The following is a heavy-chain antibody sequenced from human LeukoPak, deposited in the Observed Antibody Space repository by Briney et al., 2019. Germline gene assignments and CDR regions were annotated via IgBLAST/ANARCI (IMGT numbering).Heavy chain of an antibody. CDR1: GASIRSGGYS. D-gene: IGHD5-18*01. Sequence: SYTLSLTFTVSGASIRSGGYSWSWIRQPPGKGLEWIGYIYHSGSTYYNPSLKSRVTISVDRSKNQFSLKLSSVTAADTAVYYCAKSQGTAMALDYWGQGTLVTVSS. CDR2: IYHSGST. CDR3: AKSQGTAMALDY. J-gene: IGHJ4*02. V-gene: IGHV4-30-2*01.